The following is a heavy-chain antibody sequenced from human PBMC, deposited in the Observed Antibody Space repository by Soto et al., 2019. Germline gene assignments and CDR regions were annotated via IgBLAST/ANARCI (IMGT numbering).Heavy chain of an antibody. V-gene: IGHV3-23*01. D-gene: IGHD2-15*01. CDR1: GFTFSSYA. CDR2: ISGSGGST. CDR3: AKDGGMLGYCSGGSCYGDY. Sequence: GGSLRLSCAASGFTFSSYAMSWVRQAPGKGLEWVSAISGSGGSTYYADSVKGRFTTSRDNSKNTLYLQMNSLRAEDTAVYYCAKDGGMLGYCSGGSCYGDYWGQGTLVTVSS. J-gene: IGHJ4*02.